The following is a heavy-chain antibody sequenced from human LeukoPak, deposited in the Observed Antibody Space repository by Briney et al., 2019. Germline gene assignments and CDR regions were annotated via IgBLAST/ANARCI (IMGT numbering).Heavy chain of an antibody. CDR2: ISYDGSNK. V-gene: IGHV3-30*18. Sequence: GRSLRLSCAASGFTFSSYGMHWVRQAPGKGLEWVAVISYDGSNKYYADSVKGRFTISRDNSKNTLYLQMNSLRAEDTAVYYCAKEADSSALGDAFDIWGQGTVVTVSS. D-gene: IGHD6-19*01. J-gene: IGHJ3*02. CDR3: AKEADSSALGDAFDI. CDR1: GFTFSSYG.